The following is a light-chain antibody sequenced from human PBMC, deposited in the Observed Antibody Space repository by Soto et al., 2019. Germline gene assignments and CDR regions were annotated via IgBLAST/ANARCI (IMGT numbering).Light chain of an antibody. J-gene: IGLJ1*01. CDR1: SSNIGSFY. Sequence: QSVLTQPPSASGTPGQRVTISCSGSSSNIGSFYVYWYQQLPGTAPKLLIYRNNERPSGVPDRFSGSKSGTSASLAISGLRSEDEADYYCAGWDDSLSGQVFGTGTKVTVL. CDR3: AGWDDSLSGQV. V-gene: IGLV1-47*01. CDR2: RNN.